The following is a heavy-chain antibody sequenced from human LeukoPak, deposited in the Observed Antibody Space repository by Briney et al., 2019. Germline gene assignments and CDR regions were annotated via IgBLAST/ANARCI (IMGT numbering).Heavy chain of an antibody. CDR1: GYSISSGYY. V-gene: IGHV4-38-2*02. Sequence: SETLSLTCTVSGYSISSGYYWGWIRQPPGKGLEWIGNIYHSGSIYYNPSLTSRVTISVDTSKHQFSLKLSSVTAADTAVYFCAGSSSSDYWGQGTLVTVSS. J-gene: IGHJ4*02. D-gene: IGHD6-6*01. CDR3: AGSSSSDY. CDR2: IYHSGSI.